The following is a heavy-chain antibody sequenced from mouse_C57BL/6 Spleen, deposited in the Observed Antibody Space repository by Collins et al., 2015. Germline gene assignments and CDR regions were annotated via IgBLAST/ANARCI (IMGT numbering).Heavy chain of an antibody. CDR3: ARSGGKARPFAY. V-gene: IGHV1-9*01. CDR2: ILPGSGTT. J-gene: IGHJ3*01. Sequence: QVQLQQSGAELMKPGASVKISCKATGYTFSNYWIEWVKQRPGHGLEWIGEILPGSGTTNYNEKFKGKATFTADTSSNTAYMQLSSLTSEDSAVYYCARSGGKARPFAYWGQGTLVTVSA. CDR1: GYTFSNYW. D-gene: IGHD3-1*01.